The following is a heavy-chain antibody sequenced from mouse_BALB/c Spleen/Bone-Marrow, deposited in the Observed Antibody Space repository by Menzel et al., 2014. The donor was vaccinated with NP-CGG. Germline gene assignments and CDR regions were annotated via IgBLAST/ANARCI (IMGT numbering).Heavy chain of an antibody. V-gene: IGHV5-15*02. CDR1: GSTFSDYG. J-gene: IGHJ2*01. CDR2: ISNLAYSI. CDR3: ARALAYGSSFDY. Sequence: EVKLVESGGGLVQPGGSRKLSCAASGSTFSDYGMAWVRQAPGKGPEWVAFISNLAYSIYYTDTVTGRFTISRENAKNTLYLEMSSLRSEDTAMYYCARALAYGSSFDYWGQGTTLTVSS. D-gene: IGHD1-1*01.